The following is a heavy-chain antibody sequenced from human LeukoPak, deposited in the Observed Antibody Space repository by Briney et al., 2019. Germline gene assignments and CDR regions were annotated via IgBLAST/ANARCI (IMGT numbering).Heavy chain of an antibody. D-gene: IGHD4-17*01. CDR3: ARRIQENRMTTANNWFDP. CDR1: GGSISDSY. J-gene: IGHJ5*02. CDR2: IYYSGST. V-gene: IGHV4-59*08. Sequence: SETLSLTCTVSGGSISDSYWGWIRHPPGKGLEWIGYIYYSGSTKYNPSLMSRVTISIGTSKNQFSLKLSSVSAADSAVYYCARRIQENRMTTANNWFDPWGQGTLVTVSS.